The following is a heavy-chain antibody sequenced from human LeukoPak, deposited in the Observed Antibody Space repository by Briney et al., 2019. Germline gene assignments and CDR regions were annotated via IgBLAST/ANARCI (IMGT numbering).Heavy chain of an antibody. D-gene: IGHD6-13*01. CDR1: GHTFTSYV. CDR3: ARPRDSSSHHYGMDV. CDR2: ISVYNGNT. Sequence: APVRVSCKAFGHTFTSYVITWGRQAPRHRLGWMGWISVYNGNTNYAQKLQGRVTITTDTSTSTAYMELGSLRSDDTAVYYCARPRDSSSHHYGMDVWGQGTTVTVSS. V-gene: IGHV1-18*01. J-gene: IGHJ6*02.